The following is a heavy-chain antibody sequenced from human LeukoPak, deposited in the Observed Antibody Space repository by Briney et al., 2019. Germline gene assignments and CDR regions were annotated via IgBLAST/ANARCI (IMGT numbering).Heavy chain of an antibody. D-gene: IGHD2-2*01. J-gene: IGHJ3*02. CDR1: GYTFTSYA. Sequence: ASVKVSCKASGYTFTSYAISWVRQAPGQGLEWMGGIIPIFGTANYAQKFQGRVTITADESTSTAYMELSSLRSEDTAVYYCATPLIPDAFDIWGQGTMVTVSS. V-gene: IGHV1-69*13. CDR3: ATPLIPDAFDI. CDR2: IIPIFGTA.